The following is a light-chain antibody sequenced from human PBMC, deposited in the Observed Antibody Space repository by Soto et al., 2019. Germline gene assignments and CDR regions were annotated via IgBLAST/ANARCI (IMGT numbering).Light chain of an antibody. CDR1: QTIAMY. J-gene: IGKJ2*01. Sequence: DIQMTQCPSSLSASVGDRVTITCRASQTIAMYVNWFQQKPGKAPKPLIYTTSSLQSGVPPRFSGSGSETDFTLTISRLQPEDSATYYCQQSFSTPYTFGHGTKVDI. V-gene: IGKV1-39*01. CDR3: QQSFSTPYT. CDR2: TTS.